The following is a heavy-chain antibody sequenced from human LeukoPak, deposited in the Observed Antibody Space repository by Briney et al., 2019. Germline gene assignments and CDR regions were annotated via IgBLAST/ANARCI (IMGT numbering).Heavy chain of an antibody. D-gene: IGHD5-12*01. Sequence: PGGSLRLSCAVSGFTFSGFWMSWSCQAPGKGLEWVASINSDGSEGYYADVVKGRFTISRDNAKNSLYLQINSLRAEDTAVYYCARDLDSGDDTGLDYWGQGTLVTVSS. V-gene: IGHV3-7*03. J-gene: IGHJ4*02. CDR1: GFTFSGFW. CDR2: INSDGSEG. CDR3: ARDLDSGDDTGLDY.